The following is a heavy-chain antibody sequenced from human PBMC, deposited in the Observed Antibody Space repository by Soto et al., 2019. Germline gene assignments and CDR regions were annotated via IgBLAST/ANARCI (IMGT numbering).Heavy chain of an antibody. CDR2: IWYDGSNK. CDR1: GFTFSSYG. V-gene: IGHV3-33*01. D-gene: IGHD5-12*01. CDR3: AREYSGYEYYFDY. Sequence: GGSLRLSCAASGFTFSSYGMHWVRQAPGKGLEWVAVIWYDGSNKYYADSVKGRFTISRDNSKNTLYLQMNSLRAEDTAVYYCAREYSGYEYYFDYWGQGTLVTVSS. J-gene: IGHJ4*02.